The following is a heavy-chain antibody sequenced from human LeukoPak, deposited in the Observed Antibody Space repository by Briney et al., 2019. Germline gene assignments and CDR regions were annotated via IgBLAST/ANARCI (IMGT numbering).Heavy chain of an antibody. CDR1: GGSIDTYY. CDR2: IYSSGST. J-gene: IGHJ4*02. V-gene: IGHV4-59*13. CDR3: ARTFADFWSGYYRGSNFDY. D-gene: IGHD3-3*01. Sequence: SETLSLTCTVSGGSIDTYYWSWIRQPPGKGLEWIGYIYSSGSTNYNPSLKSRVTISVDTSKNQFSLNLASVTAADTAVYYRARTFADFWSGYYRGSNFDYWGQGTLVTVSS.